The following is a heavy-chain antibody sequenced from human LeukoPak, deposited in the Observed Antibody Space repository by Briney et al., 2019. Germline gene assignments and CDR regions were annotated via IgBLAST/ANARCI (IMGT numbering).Heavy chain of an antibody. D-gene: IGHD2-15*01. CDR3: VREVTYSFDY. Sequence: GGPLRLSCAASGFTFSSYGMHWVRQAPGRGLEWVTVIWYDGSSEYYADSVKGRFTISRDNSKNTLYLQMNSLRAEDTAVYYCVREVTYSFDYWGQGTLVTVSS. CDR2: IWYDGSSE. V-gene: IGHV3-33*01. CDR1: GFTFSSYG. J-gene: IGHJ4*02.